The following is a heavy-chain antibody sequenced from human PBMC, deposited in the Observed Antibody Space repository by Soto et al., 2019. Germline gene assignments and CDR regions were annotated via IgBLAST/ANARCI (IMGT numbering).Heavy chain of an antibody. J-gene: IGHJ4*02. CDR1: GFTFSSYA. D-gene: IGHD1-26*01. CDR2: ISYDGSNK. Sequence: GGSLRLSCAASGFTFSSYAMHWVRQAPGKGLEWVAVISYDGSNKYYADSVKGRFTISRDNSKNALYLQMNSLRAEDTAVYYCAKDPPSIVGATSMPFDYWGQGTLVTVSS. V-gene: IGHV3-30-3*01. CDR3: AKDPPSIVGATSMPFDY.